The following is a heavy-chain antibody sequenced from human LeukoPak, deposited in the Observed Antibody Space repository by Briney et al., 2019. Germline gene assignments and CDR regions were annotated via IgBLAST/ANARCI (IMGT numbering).Heavy chain of an antibody. CDR2: ISYDGSNK. Sequence: GGSLRLSCAASGFSFSSYGMHWVRQAPGKGLEWVAVISYDGSNKYYADSVKGRFTISRDNSKNTLYVQMNSLRAEDTAVYYCAKDRGFGVFFQYYFDYWGQGTLVTVSS. CDR3: AKDRGFGVFFQYYFDY. V-gene: IGHV3-30*18. D-gene: IGHD3-10*01. CDR1: GFSFSSYG. J-gene: IGHJ4*02.